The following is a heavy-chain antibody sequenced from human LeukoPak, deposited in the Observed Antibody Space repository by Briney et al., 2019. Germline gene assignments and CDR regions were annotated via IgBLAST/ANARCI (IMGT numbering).Heavy chain of an antibody. V-gene: IGHV3-49*03. J-gene: IGHJ4*02. D-gene: IGHD1-1*01. CDR3: SRDRGAYNLYDY. Sequence: GGSLRLSCTASGFTFGDYAMSWIRQAPGKGLEWVGFIRSKAYGETADYAASVKGRFTISRDDSKAIAYLQMNSLKTEDTAVYHCSRDRGAYNLYDYWGQGTLVTVSS. CDR1: GFTFGDYA. CDR2: IRSKAYGETA.